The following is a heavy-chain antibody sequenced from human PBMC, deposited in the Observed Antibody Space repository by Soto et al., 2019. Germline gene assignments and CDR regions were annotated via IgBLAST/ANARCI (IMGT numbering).Heavy chain of an antibody. CDR3: ARSPGYSSSSLSP. Sequence: SVKVSCKASGGTFSSYAISWVRQAPGQGLEWMGGIIPIFGTANYAQKFQGGVTITADESTSTAYMELSSLRSEDTAVYYCARSPGYSSSSLSPWGQGTLVTVSS. CDR2: IIPIFGTA. V-gene: IGHV1-69*13. J-gene: IGHJ5*02. CDR1: GGTFSSYA. D-gene: IGHD6-13*01.